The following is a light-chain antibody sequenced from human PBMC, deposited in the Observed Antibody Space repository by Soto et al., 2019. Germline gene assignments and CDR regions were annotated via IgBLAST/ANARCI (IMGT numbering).Light chain of an antibody. J-gene: IGKJ1*01. CDR3: QQYGSSPLT. V-gene: IGKV3-20*01. CDR2: SAS. CDR1: ESVSSSY. Sequence: EIVLTQSPGTLSLSPGERARISCRASESVSSSYLAWYQQKPGQAPRLLIYSASSRATGIPYRSSGSGSGTDFTLIIGSLEPEDFAVYYCQQYGSSPLTFGQGTKVDIK.